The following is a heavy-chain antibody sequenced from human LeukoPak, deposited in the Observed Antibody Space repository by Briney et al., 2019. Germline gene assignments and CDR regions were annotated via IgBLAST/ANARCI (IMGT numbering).Heavy chain of an antibody. CDR3: ARGVIAAAGH. V-gene: IGHV4-38-2*02. Sequence: SETLSLPCTVSGYSISRCYYWGWLRPPPGKGLEWIGSIYHSGSTYYNPSLKRRVTISVDTSKNQFSLKLSSVTAADTAVYYCARGVIAAAGHWGQGTLVTVSS. D-gene: IGHD6-13*01. CDR1: GYSISRCYY. J-gene: IGHJ4*02. CDR2: IYHSGST.